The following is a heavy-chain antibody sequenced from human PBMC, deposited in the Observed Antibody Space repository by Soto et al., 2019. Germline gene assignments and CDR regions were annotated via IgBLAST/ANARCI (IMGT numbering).Heavy chain of an antibody. CDR2: IFQSGST. J-gene: IGHJ5*02. CDR3: ARGRGRYSSGWSWFDP. CDR1: GGTIRSPDW. Sequence: KPSETLSLTCGVSGGTIRSPDWWTWVRQPPGKGLEWIGEIFQSGSTNYTPSLESRVTISVDKSKNRFSLTLTSVTAADTAVYFCARGRGRYSSGWSWFDPWGQGILVTVS. D-gene: IGHD6-19*01. V-gene: IGHV4-4*02.